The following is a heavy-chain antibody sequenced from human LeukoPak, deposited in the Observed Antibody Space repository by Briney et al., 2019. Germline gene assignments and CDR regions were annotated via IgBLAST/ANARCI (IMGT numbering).Heavy chain of an antibody. CDR3: ARWYGSGWYYLDY. CDR1: GFTFSSYS. V-gene: IGHV3-21*01. CDR2: ISSSSSYI. Sequence: GGSLRLSCAASGFTFSSYSMNWVRQAPGKGLEWVSSISSSSSYIYYADSVKCRFTISRDNAKNSLYLQMNSLRAEDTAVYYCARWYGSGWYYLDYWGQGTLVTVSS. D-gene: IGHD6-19*01. J-gene: IGHJ4*02.